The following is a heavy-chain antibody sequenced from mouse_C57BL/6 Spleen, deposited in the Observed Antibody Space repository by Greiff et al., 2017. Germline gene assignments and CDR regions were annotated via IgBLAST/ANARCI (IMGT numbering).Heavy chain of an antibody. J-gene: IGHJ3*01. Sequence: VQLKESGAELVRPGASVKLSCTASGFNIKDDYMHWVKQRPEQGLEWIGWLDPENGDTEYASKFQGKATITADTSSNTAYLQLSSLTSEDTAVYYCTLITTVVDAWFAYWGQGTLVTVSA. V-gene: IGHV14-4*01. CDR1: GFNIKDDY. D-gene: IGHD1-1*01. CDR2: LDPENGDT. CDR3: TLITTVVDAWFAY.